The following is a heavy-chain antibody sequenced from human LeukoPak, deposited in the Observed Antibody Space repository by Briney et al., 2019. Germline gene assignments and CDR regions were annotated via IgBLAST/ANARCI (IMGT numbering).Heavy chain of an antibody. J-gene: IGHJ4*02. CDR2: ISSSSSTI. CDR3: ARVSPPY. V-gene: IGHV3-48*04. Sequence: SGGSLRLSCAASGFTFSSYSMNWVRQAPGKVLEWLSYISSSSSTIYYADSVKGRFTISRDDAKSSLYLQMNSLRAEDTAVYYCARVSPPYWGQGTLVTVSS. CDR1: GFTFSSYS.